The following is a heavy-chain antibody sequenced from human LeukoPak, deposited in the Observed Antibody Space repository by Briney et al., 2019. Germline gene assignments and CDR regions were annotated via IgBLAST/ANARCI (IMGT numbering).Heavy chain of an antibody. CDR1: GGSISSGDYY. CDR3: ARHYYGGSGAFDI. V-gene: IGHV4-61*08. J-gene: IGHJ3*02. Sequence: SETLSLNCTVSGGSISSGDYYWSWIRQPPGKGLEWIGYIYYSGTTYYNPSLKSRVTMSVDTSKKQFSLTLSFVTAADTAIYYCARHYYGGSGAFDIWGQGTMVTVS. D-gene: IGHD4-23*01. CDR2: IYYSGTT.